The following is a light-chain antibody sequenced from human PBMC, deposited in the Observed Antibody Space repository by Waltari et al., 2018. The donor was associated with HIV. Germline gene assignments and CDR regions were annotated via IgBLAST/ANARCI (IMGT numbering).Light chain of an antibody. Sequence: EIVLTQSPGTLSLSPGERATLSCRASQSLSSKYLARYQQRPGQAPKRLIYGTSDRSTHMPDRFSGSGSGTDFPLTTTRLEPEDSAFYHCQQYHQTPAFGQGTKLEI. V-gene: IGKV3-20*01. CDR1: QSLSSKY. J-gene: IGKJ2*01. CDR3: QQYHQTPA. CDR2: GTS.